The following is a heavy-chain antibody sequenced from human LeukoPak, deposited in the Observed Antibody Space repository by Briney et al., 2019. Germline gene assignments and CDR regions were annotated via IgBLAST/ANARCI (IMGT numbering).Heavy chain of an antibody. V-gene: IGHV3-23*01. CDR1: GFTFSSYA. CDR3: GGYVWGTYRYTNY. J-gene: IGHJ4*02. D-gene: IGHD3-16*02. Sequence: GGSLRLSCAASGFTFSSYAMSWVRQAPGQGPEWVSGISGHSDSTYHADSVKGRFTISRDNSKNTLYLQMNSLRAEDTAVYYRGGYVWGTYRYTNYWGQGTLVTVSS. CDR2: ISGHSDST.